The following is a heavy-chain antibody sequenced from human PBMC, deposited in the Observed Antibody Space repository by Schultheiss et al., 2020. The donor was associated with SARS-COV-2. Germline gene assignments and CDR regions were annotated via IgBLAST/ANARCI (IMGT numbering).Heavy chain of an antibody. CDR1: GFTFSDYC. CDR2: ISSCGSFI. J-gene: IGHJ4*02. D-gene: IGHD3-22*01. CDR3: ARDFFHYYDSSGPSDY. Sequence: GGSLRLSCAVSGFTFSDYCMTWMRQAPGKGLEWVSYISSCGSFIYYADSVKGRFTFSRDNAKNSLCLQMNSLRAEDTAVYYCARDFFHYYDSSGPSDYWGQGTLVTVSS. V-gene: IGHV3-11*01.